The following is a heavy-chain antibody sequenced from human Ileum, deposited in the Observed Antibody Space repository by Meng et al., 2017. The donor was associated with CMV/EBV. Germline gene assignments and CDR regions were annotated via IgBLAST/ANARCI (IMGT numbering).Heavy chain of an antibody. CDR2: VKYDGTNK. CDR1: GFTFSDYG. CDR3: AAHFWSGAFHI. V-gene: IGHV3-30*02. D-gene: IGHD3-3*02. Sequence: SCAASGFTFSDYGMHWFRQPPGKGLEWVAFVKYDGTNKYYADSVKGRFTISRDNSKNTVDLQMNSLSAEDTAVYHCAAHFWSGAFHIWGQGTMVTVSS. J-gene: IGHJ3*02.